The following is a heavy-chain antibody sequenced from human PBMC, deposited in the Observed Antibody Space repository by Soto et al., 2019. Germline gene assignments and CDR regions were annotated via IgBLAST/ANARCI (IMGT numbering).Heavy chain of an antibody. CDR3: AREVPKSSGYSWFGSYFDY. V-gene: IGHV1-69*13. D-gene: IGHD3-22*01. CDR2: IIPIFGTA. Sequence: SVKVSCKASGGTFSSYAISWVRQAPGQGLEWMGGIIPIFGTANYAQKFQGRVTITADGSTSTAYMELSSLRSEDTAVYYCAREVPKSSGYSWFGSYFDYWGQGTLVTVSS. CDR1: GGTFSSYA. J-gene: IGHJ4*02.